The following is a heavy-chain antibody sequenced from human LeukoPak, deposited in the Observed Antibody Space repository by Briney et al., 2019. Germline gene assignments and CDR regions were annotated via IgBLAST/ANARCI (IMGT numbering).Heavy chain of an antibody. Sequence: GGSLRLSCVASGFRFSSYSLTWVRQAPGKGLEWISFINPSSSSTYYADSVKGRVTISSDTAKNSLFLQLTSLRAEDTAVYYCARDRGPIAVAGSGGEYNYYGMDVWGQGTTVTVSS. V-gene: IGHV3-48*04. J-gene: IGHJ6*02. CDR3: ARDRGPIAVAGSGGEYNYYGMDV. D-gene: IGHD6-19*01. CDR1: GFRFSSYS. CDR2: INPSSSST.